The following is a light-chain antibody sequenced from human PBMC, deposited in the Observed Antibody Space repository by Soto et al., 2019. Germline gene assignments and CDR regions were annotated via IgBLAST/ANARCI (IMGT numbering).Light chain of an antibody. J-gene: IGLJ3*02. Sequence: QSVLTQPPSASGTPGQRVTISCSGSSSNIGSNFVYWYQHLPGTAPKLLIYTNNQRPSGVPDRFSGSKSGTSASLAISGLRSEDEADYYCSSYTSSDTLVFGGGTKLTVL. V-gene: IGLV1-47*02. CDR3: SSYTSSDTLV. CDR2: TNN. CDR1: SSNIGSNF.